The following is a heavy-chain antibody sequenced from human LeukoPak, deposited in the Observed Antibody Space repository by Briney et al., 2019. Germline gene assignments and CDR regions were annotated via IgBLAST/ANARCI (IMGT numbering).Heavy chain of an antibody. J-gene: IGHJ3*02. CDR3: ARDLYQYYDFWSGYPDAFDI. Sequence: GGSLRLSCAASGFTFSSYSMNWVRQAPGKGLEWVSYISSSSSTIYYPDSVKGRFTISRDNAKNSLYLQMNSLRAEDTAVYYCARDLYQYYDFWSGYPDAFDIWGQGTMVTVSS. D-gene: IGHD3-3*01. V-gene: IGHV3-48*01. CDR2: ISSSSSTI. CDR1: GFTFSSYS.